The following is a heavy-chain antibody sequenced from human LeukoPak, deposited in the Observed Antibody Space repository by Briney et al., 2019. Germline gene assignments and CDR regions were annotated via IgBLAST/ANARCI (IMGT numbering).Heavy chain of an antibody. CDR3: ARDKYQLPGVYYGMDV. CDR2: ISGSGGST. J-gene: IGHJ6*02. CDR1: GFTFSSYA. Sequence: GGSLRLSCAASGFTFSSYAMSWVRQAPGKGLEWVSAISGSGGSTYYADSVKGRFTISRDNAKNSLYLQMNSLRAEDTAVYYCARDKYQLPGVYYGMDVWGQGTTVTVSS. V-gene: IGHV3-23*01. D-gene: IGHD2-2*01.